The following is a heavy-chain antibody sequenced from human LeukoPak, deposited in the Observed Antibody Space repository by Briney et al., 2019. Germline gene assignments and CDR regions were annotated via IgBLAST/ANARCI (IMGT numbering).Heavy chain of an antibody. D-gene: IGHD5-18*01. CDR3: ARDGAIQLWPNFDY. Sequence: GRSLRLSCAASGFTFSSYAMHWVRQAPGKGLELVAVISYDGSNKYYADSVRGRFTISRDNSKNTLYLQMNSLRAEDTAVYYCARDGAIQLWPNFDYWGQGTLVTVSS. CDR1: GFTFSSYA. J-gene: IGHJ4*02. CDR2: ISYDGSNK. V-gene: IGHV3-30-3*01.